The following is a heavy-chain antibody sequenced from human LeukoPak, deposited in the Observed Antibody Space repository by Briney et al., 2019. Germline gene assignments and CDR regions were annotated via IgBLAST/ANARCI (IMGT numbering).Heavy chain of an antibody. J-gene: IGHJ4*02. Sequence: SETLSLTCSVSGGSISSSDYYWGWIRQPPGKGLEWIGTMFYNGATKSNPSLSSRVTMSIDSSKNQFSLKLRSVTAADTAVYYCAREARFALPVVGSGDYWGQGTLVTVSS. CDR2: MFYNGAT. CDR3: AREARFALPVVGSGDY. CDR1: GGSISSSDYY. V-gene: IGHV4-39*07. D-gene: IGHD6-19*01.